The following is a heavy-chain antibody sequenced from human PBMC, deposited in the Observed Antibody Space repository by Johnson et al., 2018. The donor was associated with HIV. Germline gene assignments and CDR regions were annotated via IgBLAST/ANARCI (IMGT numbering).Heavy chain of an antibody. CDR2: IYSGGRT. D-gene: IGHD6-6*01. CDR3: ARSQPEEYSSSSAAVDI. CDR1: GFTVSSNY. V-gene: IGHV3-66*01. Sequence: EVQLVESGGGLVQPGGSLRLSCAASGFTVSSNYMSWVRQAPGKGLEWVSVIYSGGRTYYADSVKGRFTISRDNSKNTLYLQMNSLRAEDTAVYYCARSQPEEYSSSSAAVDIWGQGKMVTVSS. J-gene: IGHJ3*02.